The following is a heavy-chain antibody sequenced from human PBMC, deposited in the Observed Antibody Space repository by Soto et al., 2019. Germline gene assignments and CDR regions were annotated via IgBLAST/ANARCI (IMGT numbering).Heavy chain of an antibody. D-gene: IGHD5-18*01. J-gene: IGHJ5*02. Sequence: TVKVSCNDSGDTFSSSAISWVRQAPGQVLEWMGGIIPIFGTANYAQKFQVRVTITVDESTSTAYVELSSLRSEDTAVYYCARDGYSYGPTGNWFDPWGQGTLVTVSS. CDR1: GDTFSSSA. CDR2: IIPIFGTA. CDR3: ARDGYSYGPTGNWFDP. V-gene: IGHV1-69*13.